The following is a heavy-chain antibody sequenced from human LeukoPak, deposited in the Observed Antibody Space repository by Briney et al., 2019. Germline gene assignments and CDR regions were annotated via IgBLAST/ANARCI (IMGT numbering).Heavy chain of an antibody. CDR3: AREANTAFDY. D-gene: IGHD2/OR15-2a*01. V-gene: IGHV3-74*01. CDR2: INYDGTST. CDR1: GFTFGSYW. Sequence: QTGGSLRLSCVASGFTFGSYWMHWVRQAPGKGLVWVSRINYDGTSTTYADSVKGRFTVSRDNGKKTVSLQISSLRPDDTAVYYCAREANTAFDYWGQGTLVTVSS. J-gene: IGHJ4*02.